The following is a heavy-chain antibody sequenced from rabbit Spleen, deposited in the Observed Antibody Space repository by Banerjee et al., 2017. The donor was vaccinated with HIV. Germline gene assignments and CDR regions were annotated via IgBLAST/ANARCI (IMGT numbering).Heavy chain of an antibody. CDR3: ARAPWGGYEDVDYARDL. Sequence: QSLEESGGDLVKPGASLTLTCTASGLDFSNNYWICWVRQAPGKGLEWIGCIYTSSGSTYYASWAKGRFTISKTSSTTVTLQMTSLTVADTATYFCARAPWGGYEDVDYARDLWGQGTLVTVS. D-gene: IGHD1-1*01. V-gene: IGHV1S40*01. J-gene: IGHJ3*01. CDR2: IYTSSGST. CDR1: GLDFSNNYW.